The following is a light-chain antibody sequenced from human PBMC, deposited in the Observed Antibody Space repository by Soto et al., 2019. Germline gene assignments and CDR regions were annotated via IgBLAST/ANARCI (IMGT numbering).Light chain of an antibody. J-gene: IGLJ1*01. V-gene: IGLV2-8*01. CDR2: EVS. Sequence: QSVLTQPPSASSSPGKSVTISCAGTSRDVGGYHYVSWYQHHPGKAPKLIIYEVSKRPSGVPDRFSASKSGNTASLTVSGLQAEDEADYYCSAYAGRNNVGVFGTGTKVTVL. CDR1: SRDVGGYHY. CDR3: SAYAGRNNVGV.